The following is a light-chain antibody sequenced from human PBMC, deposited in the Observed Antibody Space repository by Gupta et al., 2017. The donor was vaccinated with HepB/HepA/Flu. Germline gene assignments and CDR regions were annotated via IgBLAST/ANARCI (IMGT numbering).Light chain of an antibody. Sequence: DIQMTQSPSSLSASVGDRVTITCRASQSISSYLNWYQQKPGKAPKLLIYAASSLQSGVPSRFSGSGSETDFTLTISSLQPEDFATYYCQQSDSTLALTFGGGIKVEIK. V-gene: IGKV1-39*01. CDR1: QSISSY. J-gene: IGKJ4*01. CDR2: AAS. CDR3: QQSDSTLALT.